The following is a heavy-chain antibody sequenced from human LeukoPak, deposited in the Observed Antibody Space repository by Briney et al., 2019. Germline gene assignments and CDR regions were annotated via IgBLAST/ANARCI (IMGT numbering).Heavy chain of an antibody. CDR3: AREYYDFWSGSP. J-gene: IGHJ5*02. Sequence: ASVKVSCKASGYTFTSYGISWVRQAPGQGLEWMGWVSAYNGNTNYAQKLQGRVTMTRDTSISTAYMELSRLRSDDTAVYYCAREYYDFWSGSPWGQGTLVTVSS. D-gene: IGHD3-3*01. CDR1: GYTFTSYG. CDR2: VSAYNGNT. V-gene: IGHV1-18*01.